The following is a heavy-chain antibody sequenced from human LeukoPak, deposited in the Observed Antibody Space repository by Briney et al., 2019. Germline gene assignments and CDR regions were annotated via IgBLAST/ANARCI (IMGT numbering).Heavy chain of an antibody. V-gene: IGHV4-34*01. CDR2: INHSGST. J-gene: IGHJ5*02. CDR3: ARHTYYDFWSGYYSWFDP. Sequence: PSETLSLTCAVYGGSFSGYYWSWIRQPPGKGLEWIGEINHSGSTNYNPSLKSRVTISVDTSKNQFSLKLSSVTAADTAVYYCARHTYYDFWSGYYSWFDPWGQGTLVTVSS. D-gene: IGHD3-3*01. CDR1: GGSFSGYY.